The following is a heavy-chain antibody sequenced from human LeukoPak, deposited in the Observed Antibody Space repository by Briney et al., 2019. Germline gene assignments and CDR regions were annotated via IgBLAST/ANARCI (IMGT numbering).Heavy chain of an antibody. CDR2: IYYSGST. D-gene: IGHD6-25*01. Sequence: PSETLSLTRAVSGGSISSSNWWSWVRQPPGKGLEWIGYIYYSGSTNYNPSLKSRVTISVDTSKNQFSLKLSSVTAADTAVYYCARGAAKTAFDIWGQGTMVTVSS. CDR3: ARGAAKTAFDI. CDR1: GGSISSSNW. J-gene: IGHJ3*02. V-gene: IGHV4-4*02.